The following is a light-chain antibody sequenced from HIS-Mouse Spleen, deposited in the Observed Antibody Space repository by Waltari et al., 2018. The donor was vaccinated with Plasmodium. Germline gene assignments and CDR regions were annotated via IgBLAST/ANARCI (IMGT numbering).Light chain of an antibody. J-gene: IGKJ5*01. Sequence: EIVLTQSPATLSLSPGERATPSCRASQSVSSYLAWYQQKPGQAPRLPIYAAPNMATGIPARFSGSGSGTDFTLTISSLEPEDFALYYCQQRSNWPPTFGQGTRLEIK. CDR3: QQRSNWPPT. CDR2: AAP. V-gene: IGKV3-11*01. CDR1: QSVSSY.